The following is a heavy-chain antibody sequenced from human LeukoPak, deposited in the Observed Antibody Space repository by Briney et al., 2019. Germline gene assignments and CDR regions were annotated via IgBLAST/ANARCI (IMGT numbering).Heavy chain of an antibody. CDR2: LSYDGNNK. V-gene: IGHV3-30-3*01. D-gene: IGHD2-2*01. CDR1: GFTFSPYT. CDR3: AATQGYCSSTSCYRGWFDP. Sequence: GGSLRLSCAASGFTFSPYTIHWVRQAPGKGLEWVAVLSYDGNNKYYADSVKGRFTISRDNSNNTLYLQMNSLRAEDTAVYYCAATQGYCSSTSCYRGWFDPWDQGTLVTVSS. J-gene: IGHJ5*02.